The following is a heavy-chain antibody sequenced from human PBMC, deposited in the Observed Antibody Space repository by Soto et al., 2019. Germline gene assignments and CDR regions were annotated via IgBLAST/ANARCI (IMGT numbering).Heavy chain of an antibody. CDR2: VNPNSGNT. V-gene: IGHV1-8*01. CDR1: GYTFTNYD. CDR3: VRGKDYYYGMAV. Sequence: AXVKVSCKASGYTFTNYDINWVRRATGQGLEWMGWVNPNSGNTGNAQKFQGRLTMTRNTAISTAYMELSSLTSEDTAVYYCVRGKDYYYGMAVWGQGTTVTVSS. J-gene: IGHJ6*02.